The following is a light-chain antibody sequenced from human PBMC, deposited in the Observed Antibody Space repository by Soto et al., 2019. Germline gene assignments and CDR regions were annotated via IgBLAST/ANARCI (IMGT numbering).Light chain of an antibody. Sequence: EIVLTQSPGTLSLSPLERAALSFRASQSVSSYLAWYQQKPGQAPRLLIYDASNRATGIPARFSGSGSGTDFTLTISSLEPEDFAVYYCQQRSNWPPITFGQGTRLEIK. J-gene: IGKJ5*01. CDR3: QQRSNWPPIT. CDR1: QSVSSY. CDR2: DAS. V-gene: IGKV3-11*01.